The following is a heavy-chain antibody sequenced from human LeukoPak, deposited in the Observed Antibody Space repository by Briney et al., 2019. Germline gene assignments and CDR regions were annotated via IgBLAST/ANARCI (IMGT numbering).Heavy chain of an antibody. CDR2: IYNSGST. V-gene: IGHV4-59*01. CDR1: GGSISSYY. CDR3: ARHGGSYTFDF. Sequence: KASETLSLTCTVSGGSISSYYWSWIRQPPGKGLEWIGCIYNSGSTNYNPSLKSGVTISVDTSKNQFSLRLTSVTAADTAVYYCARHGGSYTFDFWGQGVLVTVSS. D-gene: IGHD1-26*01. J-gene: IGHJ4*02.